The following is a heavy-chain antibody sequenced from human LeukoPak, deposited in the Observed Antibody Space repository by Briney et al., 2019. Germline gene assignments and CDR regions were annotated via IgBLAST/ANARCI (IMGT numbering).Heavy chain of an antibody. J-gene: IGHJ3*02. D-gene: IGHD3-22*01. V-gene: IGHV4-34*01. CDR3: ARVQAYYYDSSGYYWDAFDI. CDR1: GGSFSGYY. CDR2: INHSGST. Sequence: SETLSLTCAVYGGSFSGYYWSWIRQPPGKGPEWIGEINHSGSTNYNPSPKSRVTISVDTSKNQFSLKLSSVTAADTAVYYCARVQAYYYDSSGYYWDAFDIWGQGTMVTVSS.